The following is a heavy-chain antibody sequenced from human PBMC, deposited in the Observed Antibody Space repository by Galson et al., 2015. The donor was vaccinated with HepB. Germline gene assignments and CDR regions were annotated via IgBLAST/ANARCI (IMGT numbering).Heavy chain of an antibody. CDR2: IRSKVNNY. CDR1: GFTFSGSA. Sequence: SLRLSCAASGFTFSGSAMHWVRQASGKGLEWVGRIRSKVNNYADSLKGRFTISRDNSKDVLYLQVNSLRVEDTAIYYCARGPNYGDYTRMDVWGKGITVIVSS. CDR3: ARGPNYGDYTRMDV. D-gene: IGHD4-17*01. V-gene: IGHV3-73*01. J-gene: IGHJ6*03.